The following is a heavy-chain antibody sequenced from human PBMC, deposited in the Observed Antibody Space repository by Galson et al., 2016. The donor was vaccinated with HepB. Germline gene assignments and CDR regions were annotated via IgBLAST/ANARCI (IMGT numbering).Heavy chain of an antibody. Sequence: SVKVSCKVSGNSLAELFIHWVRLAPGKGLEWMGGFDPEEGETTYAQKFQGRVSMTEDTSTDTGYMELSSLRYDDTAVYYCATVGSYTTSSPYYYYYFGMDVWGKGTTVTVSS. V-gene: IGHV1-24*01. J-gene: IGHJ6*04. CDR1: GNSLAELF. CDR3: ATVGSYTTSSPYYYYYFGMDV. D-gene: IGHD3-10*01. CDR2: FDPEEGET.